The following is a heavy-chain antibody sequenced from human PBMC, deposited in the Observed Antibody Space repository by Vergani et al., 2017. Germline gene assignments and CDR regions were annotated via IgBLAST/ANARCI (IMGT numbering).Heavy chain of an antibody. D-gene: IGHD3-9*01. CDR1: GGSISSSSYY. CDR3: ARKLITIFVGGWFDP. V-gene: IGHV4-61*01. Sequence: QLQLQESGPGLVKPSETLSLTCTVSGGSISSSSYYWSWIRQPPGKGLEWIGYIYYSGSTNYNPSLKSRVTISVDTSKNQFSLELSSMTAADTAVYYCARKLITIFVGGWFDPGGRRTLLTVSS. CDR2: IYYSGST. J-gene: IGHJ5*02.